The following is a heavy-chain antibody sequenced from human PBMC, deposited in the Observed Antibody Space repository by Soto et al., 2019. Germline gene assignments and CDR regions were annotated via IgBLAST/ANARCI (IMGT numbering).Heavy chain of an antibody. J-gene: IGHJ6*02. Sequence: ASVKLSCKASGGTFSRYAISWVRQAPGQGLEWMGGIIPIFGTANYAQKFQGRVTITADESTSTAYMELSSLRSEDTAVYYCARDKPHSSTALAGTAHCESMYVWG. CDR2: IIPIFGTA. V-gene: IGHV1-69*13. D-gene: IGHD6-19*01. CDR3: ARDKPHSSTALAGTAHCESMYV. CDR1: GGTFSRYA.